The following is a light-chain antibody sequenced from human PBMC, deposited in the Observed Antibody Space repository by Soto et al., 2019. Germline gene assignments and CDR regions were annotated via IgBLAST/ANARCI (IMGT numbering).Light chain of an antibody. CDR2: AAS. CDR1: QSVTSS. V-gene: IGKV1-39*01. CDR3: QHSYNTPPT. J-gene: IGKJ2*01. Sequence: DIQMTQSPSSLSASVGDRVTITCRASQSVTSSLAWYQQKPGKAPRLLIYAASSLQSGVPSRFSGSGSGTDFTLTISSLQPEDFATDYCQHSYNTPPTFGQGTKVEIK.